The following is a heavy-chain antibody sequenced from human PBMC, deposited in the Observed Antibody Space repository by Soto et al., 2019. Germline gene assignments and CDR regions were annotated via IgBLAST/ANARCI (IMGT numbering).Heavy chain of an antibody. J-gene: IGHJ5*02. CDR1: GHTFTGSY. CDR3: ATVPPQAGTSNWFDP. CDR2: FDAEDGET. D-gene: IGHD6-19*01. Sequence: ASAKVSSKASGHTFTGSYMHWVRQAPGKGLEWMGGFDAEDGETIYAQKFQGRVTMTEDTSTDTAYMELSSLRSEDTAVYYCATVPPQAGTSNWFDPWGQGTLVTVSS. V-gene: IGHV1-24*01.